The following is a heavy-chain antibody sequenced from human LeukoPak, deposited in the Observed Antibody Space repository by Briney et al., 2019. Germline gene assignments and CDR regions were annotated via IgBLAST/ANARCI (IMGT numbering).Heavy chain of an antibody. V-gene: IGHV4-59*08. D-gene: IGHD1-26*01. J-gene: IGHJ5*02. CDR1: GGSFSGYY. Sequence: SETLSLTCAVYGGSFSGYYWSWIRQPPGKGLEWIGYIYYSGSTNYNPSLKSRVTISVDTSKNQFSLKLSSVTAADTAVYYCARQEVGATFWFDPWGQGTLVTVSS. CDR3: ARQEVGATFWFDP. CDR2: IYYSGST.